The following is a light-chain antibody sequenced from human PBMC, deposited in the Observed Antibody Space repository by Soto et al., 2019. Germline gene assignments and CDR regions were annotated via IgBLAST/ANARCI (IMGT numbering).Light chain of an antibody. CDR3: TSWTTSTTMI. Sequence: QSALTQPASVSGSPGQSITISCTGTSSDIGAYNFVSWYQQHPGKAPKLMLYDVNIRPSGVSNRFSGSKSGNTASLTISGLQAEDEAHYYRTSWTTSTTMIFGGGTQLTVL. CDR1: SSDIGAYNF. CDR2: DVN. J-gene: IGLJ2*01. V-gene: IGLV2-14*03.